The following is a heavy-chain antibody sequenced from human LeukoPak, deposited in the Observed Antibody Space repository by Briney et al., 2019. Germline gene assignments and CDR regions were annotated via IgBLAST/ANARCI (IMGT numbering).Heavy chain of an antibody. D-gene: IGHD2-15*01. CDR1: GFTFSSYA. V-gene: IGHV3-23*01. J-gene: IGHJ4*02. CDR2: ISGSGGST. CDR3: AKDKPRYCSGGSCLYYFDY. Sequence: PGGSLRLSCAASGFTFSSYAMSWVRQAPGKGLEWVSAISGSGGSTHYADSVKGRFTISRDNSKNTLYLQMNSLRAEDTAVYYCAKDKPRYCSGGSCLYYFDYWGQGTLVTVSS.